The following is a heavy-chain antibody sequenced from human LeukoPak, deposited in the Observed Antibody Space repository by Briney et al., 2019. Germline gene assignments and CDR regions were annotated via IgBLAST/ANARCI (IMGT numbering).Heavy chain of an antibody. CDR3: AKVPVDSSSWNVDY. V-gene: IGHV3-23*01. Sequence: GGSLRLSCAASGFTFSSYAMSWVRQAPGKGLEWVSAISGSGGSTYYADSVKGRFTISIDNSKNTLYLQMISLRAEDTAVYYCAKVPVDSSSWNVDYWGQGTLVTVSS. D-gene: IGHD6-13*01. J-gene: IGHJ4*02. CDR1: GFTFSSYA. CDR2: ISGSGGST.